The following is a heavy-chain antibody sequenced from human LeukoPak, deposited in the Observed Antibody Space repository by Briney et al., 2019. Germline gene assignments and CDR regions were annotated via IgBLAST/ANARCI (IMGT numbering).Heavy chain of an antibody. V-gene: IGHV3-66*01. Sequence: GGSLRLSCAASGFTVSSNYMSWVRQAPGKGLEWVSVIYSGGSTYYADSVKGRFTISRDNSKNTLYLQMNSLRAEDTAVYYCARSWIQLWSFDYWGQGTLVTVSS. J-gene: IGHJ4*02. CDR2: IYSGGST. D-gene: IGHD5-18*01. CDR1: GFTVSSNY. CDR3: ARSWIQLWSFDY.